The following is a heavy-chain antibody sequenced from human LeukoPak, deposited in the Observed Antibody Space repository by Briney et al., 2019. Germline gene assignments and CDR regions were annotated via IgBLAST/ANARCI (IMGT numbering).Heavy chain of an antibody. J-gene: IGHJ5*02. D-gene: IGHD2-15*01. CDR1: GYTFTSYG. V-gene: IGHV1-18*01. CDR3: ARDRYCCGGSCYSSVGFDP. CDR2: ISAYNDNT. Sequence: ASVKVSCKASGYTFTSYGISWVRQAPGQGLEWMGWISAYNDNTNYAQKLQGRVTMTTDTSTSTAYMELRSLRSDDTAVYYCARDRYCCGGSCYSSVGFDPWGQGTLVTVSS.